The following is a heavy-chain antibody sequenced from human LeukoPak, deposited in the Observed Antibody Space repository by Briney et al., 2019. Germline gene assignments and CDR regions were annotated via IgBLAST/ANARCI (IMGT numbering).Heavy chain of an antibody. CDR3: AKYMSSGS. Sequence: GGSLRLSCAASGFTVSTYYVSWVRQAPGKGPEWVSGVSGSGDSTYYADSVKGRFTISRDNSNNTLFLLMNSLRAEDTAVYYCAKYMSSGSWGQGTLVTVSS. D-gene: IGHD6-19*01. CDR1: GFTVSTYY. CDR2: VSGSGDST. J-gene: IGHJ5*02. V-gene: IGHV3-23*01.